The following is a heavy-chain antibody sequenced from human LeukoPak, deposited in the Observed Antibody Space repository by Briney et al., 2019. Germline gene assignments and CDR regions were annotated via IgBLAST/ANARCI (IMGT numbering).Heavy chain of an antibody. V-gene: IGHV1-69*05. D-gene: IGHD6-13*01. CDR3: ARGSSSWYEGTFDI. CDR1: GGTFSSYA. J-gene: IGHJ3*02. Sequence: SVKVSCKASGGTFSSYAISWVRQTPGQGLEWMGGIIPIFGTANYAQKFQGRVTITTDESTSTAYMELSSLRSEDTAVYYCARGSSSWYEGTFDIWGQGTMVTVSS. CDR2: IIPIFGTA.